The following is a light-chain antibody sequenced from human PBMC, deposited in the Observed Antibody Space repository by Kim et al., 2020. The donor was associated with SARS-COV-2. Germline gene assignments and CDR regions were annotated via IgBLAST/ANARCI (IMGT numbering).Light chain of an antibody. V-gene: IGLV3-25*03. CDR1: ALPKQY. CDR2: KDS. J-gene: IGLJ3*02. CDR3: QSADSSGTWV. Sequence: STGQKARINCSGDALPKQYAYWYQQKPGQAPVLVIYKDSERPSGIPERFSGSSSGTTVTLTISGVQAEDEADYYCQSADSSGTWVFGGGTQLTVL.